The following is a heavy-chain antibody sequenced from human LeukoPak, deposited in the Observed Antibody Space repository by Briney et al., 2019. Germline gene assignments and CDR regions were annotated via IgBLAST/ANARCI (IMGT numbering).Heavy chain of an antibody. CDR1: GYTFTGYY. D-gene: IGHD3-10*01. CDR3: ARFLGYGSGRRASSTDY. Sequence: GASVKVSCKASGYTFTGYYMHWVRQAPGQGLEWMGWINPNSGGTNYAQKFQGRVTMTRDASISTAYMELSRLRSDDTAVYYCARFLGYGSGRRASSTDYWGQGTLVTVSS. CDR2: INPNSGGT. J-gene: IGHJ4*02. V-gene: IGHV1-2*02.